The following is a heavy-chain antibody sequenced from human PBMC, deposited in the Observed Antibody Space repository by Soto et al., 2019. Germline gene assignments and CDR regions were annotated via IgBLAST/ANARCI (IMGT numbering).Heavy chain of an antibody. CDR2: IYYSGST. CDR1: GGSISSSSYY. CDR3: ARLGGSYRNWFDP. Sequence: SETLSLTCTVSGGSISSSSYYWGWIRQPPGKGLEWIGSIYYSGSTYYNPSLKSRVTISVDTSKNQFSLKLSSVTAADTAVYYCARLGGSYRNWFDPWGQGTLVTVSS. J-gene: IGHJ5*02. D-gene: IGHD1-26*01. V-gene: IGHV4-39*01.